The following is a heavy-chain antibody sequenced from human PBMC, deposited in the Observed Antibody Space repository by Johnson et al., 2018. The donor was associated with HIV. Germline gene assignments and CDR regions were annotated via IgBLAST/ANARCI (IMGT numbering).Heavy chain of an antibody. J-gene: IGHJ3*02. CDR3: ARRTVTAVFEI. Sequence: VQLVESGGGLVQPGRSLRLSCAAFGFTFDDYAMHWVRQAPGKGLEWVSGINWNGGSSGDIIRYADYVKCRFTISRDNAKNSLNPEMNSLRDEETAVYYCARRTVTAVFEIWGHGTLVAVSS. D-gene: IGHD4-17*01. V-gene: IGHV3-9*01. CDR1: GFTFDDYA. CDR2: INWNGGSSGDII.